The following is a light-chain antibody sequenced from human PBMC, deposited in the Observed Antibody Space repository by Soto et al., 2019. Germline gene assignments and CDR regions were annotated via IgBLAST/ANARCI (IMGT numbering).Light chain of an antibody. CDR2: GAS. J-gene: IGKJ4*01. V-gene: IGKV3-20*01. CDR1: QSVSSSY. CDR3: QQYGSSPRT. Sequence: EIVLTQSPGTLSLSPGERATLSCRASQSVSSSYLAWYQQKPGQAPRLLIYGASNRATGIPDRFSGSGSGTDFTLTISRLEPEDCAVYYCQQYGSSPRTFGGGTKVDIK.